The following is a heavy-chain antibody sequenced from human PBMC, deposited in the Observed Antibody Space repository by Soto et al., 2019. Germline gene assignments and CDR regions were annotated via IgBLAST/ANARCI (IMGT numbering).Heavy chain of an antibody. Sequence: ASVKVSCKASGFTFINYGFSWVRQAPGQGLEWMGWINPYNGNTNYAQNLQDRVTVTRDTSTSTVYMELGSLRSGDTAVYYCARTWATTGIRYFDYWGQGTLVTVSS. CDR2: INPYNGNT. CDR3: ARTWATTGIRYFDY. J-gene: IGHJ4*02. CDR1: GFTFINYG. D-gene: IGHD1-1*01. V-gene: IGHV1-18*01.